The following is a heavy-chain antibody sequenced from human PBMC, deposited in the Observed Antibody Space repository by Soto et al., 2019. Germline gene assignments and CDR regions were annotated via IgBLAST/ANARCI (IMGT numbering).Heavy chain of an antibody. CDR3: ARASRGPGRGYSGSSWGY. D-gene: IGHD5-12*01. J-gene: IGHJ4*02. V-gene: IGHV1-8*01. CDR2: MNPNSGNT. CDR1: GYTFTSYD. Sequence: QVQLVQSGAEVKKPGASVKVSCKASGYTFTSYDINWVRQATGQGLEWMRCMNPNSGNTGYAQKFQGRVTMTRNTSISTAYMELSSLRSEDTAVYYCARASRGPGRGYSGSSWGYWGQGTLVTVSS.